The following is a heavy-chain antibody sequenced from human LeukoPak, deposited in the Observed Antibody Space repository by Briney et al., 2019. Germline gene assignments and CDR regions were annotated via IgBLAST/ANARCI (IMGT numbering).Heavy chain of an antibody. V-gene: IGHV3-73*01. CDR1: GFTFSSYS. J-gene: IGHJ4*02. Sequence: GGSLRLSCAASGFTFSSYSMNWVRQASGKGLEWVGRIRSKANSYATAYAASVKGRFTISRDDSKNTAYLQMNSLKTEDTAVYYCTTQTEGPTIDYWGQGTLVTVSS. D-gene: IGHD1-26*01. CDR2: IRSKANSYAT. CDR3: TTQTEGPTIDY.